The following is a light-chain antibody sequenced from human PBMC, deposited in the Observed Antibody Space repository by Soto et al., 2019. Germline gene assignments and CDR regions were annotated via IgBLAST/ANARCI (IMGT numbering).Light chain of an antibody. J-gene: IGKJ3*01. Sequence: AIRMTQSPSSLSASTGDRVTITCQASQGISSYLAWYQQKPGKAPKLLIYAASTLQSGVPSRFSGSGSGTDFTLTISCLQSEDFATYYCQQYYSYPWTFGPGTKVDIK. CDR1: QGISSY. CDR2: AAS. V-gene: IGKV1-8*01. CDR3: QQYYSYPWT.